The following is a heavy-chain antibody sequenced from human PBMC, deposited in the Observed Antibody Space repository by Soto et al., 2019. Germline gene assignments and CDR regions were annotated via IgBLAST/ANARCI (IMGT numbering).Heavy chain of an antibody. CDR3: AKSGIAAAGTYYYYYGMDV. Sequence: PGGSLRLSCAASVFPFSSYAMSWVRQAPGKGLEWVAVISYDGSNTYYADSVKGRFTISRDNSKNTLYLQMNSLRAEDTAVYYCAKSGIAAAGTYYYYYGMDVWGQGTTVTVSS. D-gene: IGHD6-13*01. J-gene: IGHJ6*02. V-gene: IGHV3-30*18. CDR1: VFPFSSYA. CDR2: ISYDGSNT.